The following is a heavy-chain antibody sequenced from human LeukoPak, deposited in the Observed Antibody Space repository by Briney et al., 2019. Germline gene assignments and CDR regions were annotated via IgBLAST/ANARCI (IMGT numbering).Heavy chain of an antibody. CDR2: IRNKANSYTT. D-gene: IGHD2-2*01. CDR3: ARYQLPVRYFDY. J-gene: IGHJ4*02. V-gene: IGHV3-72*01. Sequence: HPGGSLRLSCAASGFTFSDHYMDWIRQGPGRGLEWVARIRNKANSYTTEYAAPVEGRFSISRDDSKNSLYLQMNSLKTEDTAVYYCARYQLPVRYFDYWGQGTLVTVSS. CDR1: GFTFSDHY.